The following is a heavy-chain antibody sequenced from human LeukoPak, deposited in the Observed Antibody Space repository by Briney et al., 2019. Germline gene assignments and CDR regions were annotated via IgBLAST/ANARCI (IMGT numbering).Heavy chain of an antibody. CDR3: ARLEAI. Sequence: SETLSLTCAVSGGSISSGGYSWSWIRQPPGKGLEWIGEINHSGSTNYNPSLKSRVTISVDTSKNQFSLKLSSVTAADTAVYYCARLEAIWGQGTMVTVSS. CDR1: GGSISSGGYS. V-gene: IGHV4-30-2*01. J-gene: IGHJ3*02. CDR2: INHSGST.